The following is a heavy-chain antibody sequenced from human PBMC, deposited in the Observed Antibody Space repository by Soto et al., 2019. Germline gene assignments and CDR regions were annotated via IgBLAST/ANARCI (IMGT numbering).Heavy chain of an antibody. CDR1: GFTFSSYG. J-gene: IGHJ4*02. V-gene: IGHV3-33*01. CDR3: AATRLSSGYYQLDY. CDR2: IWYDGSNK. D-gene: IGHD3-22*01. Sequence: QVHLVESGGGVVQPGRSLRLSCAASGFTFSSYGMHWVRQAPGKGLEWVAVIWYDGSNKYYADSVKGRFTISRDNSKNTLYLQINSLRAEDTAVYYCAATRLSSGYYQLDYWGQGTLVTVSS.